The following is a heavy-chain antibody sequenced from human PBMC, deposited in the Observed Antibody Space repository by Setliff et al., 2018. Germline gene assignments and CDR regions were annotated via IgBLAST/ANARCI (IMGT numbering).Heavy chain of an antibody. CDR1: GYSFNGYG. J-gene: IGHJ4*02. V-gene: IGHV1-18*01. CDR3: SRLVRFCTRTSCQRLSGGEF. CDR2: ISPHTGNT. D-gene: IGHD2-8*01. Sequence: ASVKVSCKTSGYSFNGYGIAWVRQAPGQGLEWMGWISPHTGNTYYTPNLHGRLTLTTDTSTSTAYMELRSLGSDDTAEYFCSRLVRFCTRTSCQRLSGGEFWGQGTLVTVSS.